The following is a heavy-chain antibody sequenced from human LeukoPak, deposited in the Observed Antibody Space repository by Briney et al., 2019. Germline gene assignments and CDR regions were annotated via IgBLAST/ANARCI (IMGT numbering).Heavy chain of an antibody. V-gene: IGHV3-23*01. CDR2: ISGSGGNT. Sequence: GGSLRLSCAGSGFTFSNYAMSWVRQAPGKGLEWASGISGSGGNTYYADSVKGRFTISRDNSKNTLYLQMNSLRAEDTAVYYCAKGSSGWPFGGQGTLVTVSS. D-gene: IGHD6-19*01. J-gene: IGHJ4*02. CDR1: GFTFSNYA. CDR3: AKGSSGWPF.